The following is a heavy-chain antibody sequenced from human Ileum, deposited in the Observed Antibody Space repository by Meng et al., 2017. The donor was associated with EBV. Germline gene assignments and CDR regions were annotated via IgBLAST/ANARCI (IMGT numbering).Heavy chain of an antibody. CDR2: IYYSGST. V-gene: IGHV4-28*01. CDR3: ARNVPGTSAYYD. Sequence: QLVESDPGHVKPSDTLSRTCASSGYSISRTNWCGLIRQPPGKGLEWIGYIYYSGSTSYNPSLNSRVTMSVDTSKNQFALNLNSVTAVDTAVYYCARNVPGTSAYYDWGQGTLVTVSS. J-gene: IGHJ4*02. CDR1: GYSISRTNW. D-gene: IGHD3-22*01.